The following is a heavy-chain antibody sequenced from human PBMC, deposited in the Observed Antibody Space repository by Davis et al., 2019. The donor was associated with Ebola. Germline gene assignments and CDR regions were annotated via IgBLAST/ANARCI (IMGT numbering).Heavy chain of an antibody. V-gene: IGHV4-4*02. J-gene: IGHJ6*02. CDR3: ARCDYVSYYYYGMDV. D-gene: IGHD4-17*01. CDR2: IYHSGST. Sequence: SETLSLTCAVSGGSISSSNWWSWVRQPPGKGLEWIGEIYHSGSTNYNPSLKSRVTISVDKSKNQFSLKLSSVTAADTAVYYCARCDYVSYYYYGMDVWGQGTTVTVSS. CDR1: GGSISSSNW.